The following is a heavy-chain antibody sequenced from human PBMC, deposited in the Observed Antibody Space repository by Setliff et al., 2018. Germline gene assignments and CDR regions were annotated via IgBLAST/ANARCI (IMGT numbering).Heavy chain of an antibody. Sequence: PSETLSLTCTVSGASISSGTYYWAWIRQPPGKGLEWIGRIHYRGTTYSNASLASRLTISVDTAKNQFSLKLTSVTAADTALYYCAIGGGYCDFFDCFPFDNWGQGFLVTVSS. CDR2: IHYRGTT. CDR1: GASISSGTYY. J-gene: IGHJ4*02. CDR3: AIGGGYCDFFDCFPFDN. D-gene: IGHD3-16*01. V-gene: IGHV4-39*01.